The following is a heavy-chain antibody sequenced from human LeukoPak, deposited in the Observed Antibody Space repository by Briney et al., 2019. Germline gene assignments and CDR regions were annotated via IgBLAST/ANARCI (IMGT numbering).Heavy chain of an antibody. CDR2: INHSGST. J-gene: IGHJ5*02. D-gene: IGHD2-2*01. CDR3: ARGHLHCSSTSCYDNWFDP. CDR1: GGSFSSYY. Sequence: SETLSLTCAVYGGSFSSYYWSWIRQPPGKGLEWIGEINHSGSTNYNPSLKSRVTISVDTSKNQFSLKLSSVTAADTAVYYCARGHLHCSSTSCYDNWFDPWGQGTLVTVSS. V-gene: IGHV4-34*01.